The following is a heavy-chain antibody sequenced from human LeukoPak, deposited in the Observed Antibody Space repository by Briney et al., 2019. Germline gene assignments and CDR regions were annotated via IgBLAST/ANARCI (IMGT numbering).Heavy chain of an antibody. D-gene: IGHD5-12*01. V-gene: IGHV4-59*01. Sequence: PSETLSLTCTVSGGSISSYYWTWIRQPPGKGLEWIGYIYYSGSTNYNPSLKSRVTISVDTSENQFSLKLSSVTAADTAVYYCARVYGSGYDFRGAFDIWGQGTMVTVSS. CDR3: ARVYGSGYDFRGAFDI. CDR1: GGSISSYY. CDR2: IYYSGST. J-gene: IGHJ3*02.